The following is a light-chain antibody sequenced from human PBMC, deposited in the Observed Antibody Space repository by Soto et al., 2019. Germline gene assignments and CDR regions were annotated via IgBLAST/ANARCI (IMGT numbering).Light chain of an antibody. V-gene: IGKV3D-15*01. CDR3: QQYNDWPPIT. CDR1: QSVDSN. CDR2: GAS. Sequence: EIVMTQSPATLSMSPGERATLSCRASQSVDSNLAWYQQKPGQAPRLLIYGASRRATGIPDRFSGSGSGTEFTLSISSLQSEDFAVYFCQQYNDWPPITFGQGTRLEIK. J-gene: IGKJ5*01.